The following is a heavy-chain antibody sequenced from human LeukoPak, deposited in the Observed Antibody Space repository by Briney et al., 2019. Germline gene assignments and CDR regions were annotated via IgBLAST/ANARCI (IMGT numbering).Heavy chain of an antibody. CDR3: ARALSIIVVPGAIGH. J-gene: IGHJ4*02. V-gene: IGHV3-48*01. Sequence: GGSLRLSCEASGFIFSRDSMNWVRQAPGKGLEWISYISHDSGVRYYADPVRGRFTISRDNAKNSLHLQMHSLRAEDTAVYYCARALSIIVVPGAIGHWGQGTLVTVSS. D-gene: IGHD2-2*02. CDR2: ISHDSGVR. CDR1: GFIFSRDS.